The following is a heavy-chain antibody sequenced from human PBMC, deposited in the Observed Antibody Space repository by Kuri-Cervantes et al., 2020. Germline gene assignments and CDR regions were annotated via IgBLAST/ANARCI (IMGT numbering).Heavy chain of an antibody. CDR2: ISWNGSTL. D-gene: IGHD1-26*01. Sequence: GGSLRLSCAASGFTFNVYAMHWVRLAPGKGLEWVSGISWNGSTLGYADSVKGRFTISRDNAKNSPYLHMNSLRADDTALYYCARDVGAGKRCFSLWGQGTLVTVSS. J-gene: IGHJ4*02. V-gene: IGHV3-9*01. CDR1: GFTFNVYA. CDR3: ARDVGAGKRCFSL.